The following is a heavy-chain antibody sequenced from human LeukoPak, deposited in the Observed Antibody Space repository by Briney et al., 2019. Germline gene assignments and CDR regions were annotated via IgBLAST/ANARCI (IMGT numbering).Heavy chain of an antibody. CDR2: ISGSGAGT. V-gene: IGHV3-23*01. CDR1: GFTFSSYA. Sequence: GGSLRLSCAASGFTFSSYAMSWVRQAPGKGLEWVSTISGSGAGTYYADSVKGRFTISRDNPKNTLYLQMNSLRAEDTAIYYCAKGTRGSGTSYNDDYWGQGTLVTVSS. J-gene: IGHJ4*02. CDR3: AKGTRGSGTSYNDDY. D-gene: IGHD3-10*01.